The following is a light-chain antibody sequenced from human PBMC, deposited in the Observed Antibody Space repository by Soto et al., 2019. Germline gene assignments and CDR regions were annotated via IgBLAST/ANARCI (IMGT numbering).Light chain of an antibody. V-gene: IGKV3-15*01. Sequence: DILMTQSPATLAVSPGDKATHSCRYSQSVSSNLAGYQQKPGQAPRLLIYGASTRVTGIPARFSGSGCGTEVTLSISSREPEDFAVYYCQQRTDRPPWTFGQGTKVDIK. CDR2: GAS. CDR3: QQRTDRPPWT. CDR1: QSVSSN. J-gene: IGKJ1*01.